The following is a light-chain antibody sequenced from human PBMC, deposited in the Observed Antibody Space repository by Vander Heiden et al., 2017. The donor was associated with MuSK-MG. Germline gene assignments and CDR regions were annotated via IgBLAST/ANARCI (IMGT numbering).Light chain of an antibody. CDR2: DAS. Sequence: DIKMTQSPSSLSASVGDRVTFTCQASQDINNYLNWYQQKPGKAPKMVIYDASNLATGVPSRFSASGSGTDFTFSITSLQPEDIATYYCQQYDNLPITFGQGTRLE. CDR3: QQYDNLPIT. J-gene: IGKJ5*01. CDR1: QDINNY. V-gene: IGKV1-33*01.